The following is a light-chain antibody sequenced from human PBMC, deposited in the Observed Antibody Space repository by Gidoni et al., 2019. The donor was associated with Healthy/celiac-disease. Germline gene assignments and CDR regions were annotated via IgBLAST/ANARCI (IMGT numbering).Light chain of an antibody. V-gene: IGKV3-11*01. J-gene: IGKJ2*01. CDR3: QQRSNWPRYT. Sequence: IVLTQSPATLSLSPGERATLSCRASQSVSSYLAWYKQKPGQAPRLLIYDASNRATGIPARFSGSGSGTDFTLTISSLEPEEFAVYYCQQRSNWPRYTFGQGTKLEIK. CDR1: QSVSSY. CDR2: DAS.